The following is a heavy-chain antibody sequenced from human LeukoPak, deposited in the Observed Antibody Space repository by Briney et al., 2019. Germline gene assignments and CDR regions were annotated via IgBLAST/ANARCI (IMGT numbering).Heavy chain of an antibody. D-gene: IGHD6-13*01. Sequence: GASVKVSCKASGYTFINYAIHWVRQAPGQGLEWMGGIIPIFGTANYAQKFQGRVTITADESTSTAYMELSSLRSEDTAVYYCARGSNSIYSSSWYYYGMDVWGQGTTVTVSS. CDR1: GYTFINYA. CDR2: IIPIFGTA. V-gene: IGHV1-69*13. CDR3: ARGSNSIYSSSWYYYGMDV. J-gene: IGHJ6*02.